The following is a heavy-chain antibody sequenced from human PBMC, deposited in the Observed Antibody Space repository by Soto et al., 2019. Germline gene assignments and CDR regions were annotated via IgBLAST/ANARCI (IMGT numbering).Heavy chain of an antibody. V-gene: IGHV4-38-2*01. Sequence: PSETLSLTCAVSGYSISSGYYWGWIRQPPGKGLEWIGGIYHSGSTYYNPSLKSRVTISVDTSKNQFSLKLSSVTAADTAVYYCARPTYGYNYFDYWGQGTLVTVSS. CDR1: GYSISSGYY. J-gene: IGHJ4*02. D-gene: IGHD5-18*01. CDR3: ARPTYGYNYFDY. CDR2: IYHSGST.